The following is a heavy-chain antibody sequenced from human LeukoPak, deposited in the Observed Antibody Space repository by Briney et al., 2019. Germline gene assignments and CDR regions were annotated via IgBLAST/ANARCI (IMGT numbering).Heavy chain of an antibody. J-gene: IGHJ4*02. Sequence: PSETLSLTFTFSVGSLSSSSYYWGWIRQPPGKGLEWIGSIYYSGSTYYNPSLKSRVTISVDTSKNQFSLKLSSVTAADTAVYYCARHRNSGSYFHFDYWGQGTLVTVSS. CDR3: ARHRNSGSYFHFDY. CDR1: VGSLSSSSYY. CDR2: IYYSGST. D-gene: IGHD1-26*01. V-gene: IGHV4-39*01.